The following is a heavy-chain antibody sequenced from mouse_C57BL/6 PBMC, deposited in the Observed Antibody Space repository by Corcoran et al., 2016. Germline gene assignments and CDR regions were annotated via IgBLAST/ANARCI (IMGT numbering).Heavy chain of an antibody. Sequence: QIQLVQSGPELKKPGETVKISCKASGYTFTTYGMSWVKQAPGKGLKWMGWINTYSGVPTYADDFKGRFAFSLETSASTAYLQINNLKNEDTATYFCAREAPGSSPFAYWGQGTLVTVSA. CDR1: GYTFTTYG. CDR3: AREAPGSSPFAY. J-gene: IGHJ3*01. D-gene: IGHD1-1*01. V-gene: IGHV9-3*01. CDR2: INTYSGVP.